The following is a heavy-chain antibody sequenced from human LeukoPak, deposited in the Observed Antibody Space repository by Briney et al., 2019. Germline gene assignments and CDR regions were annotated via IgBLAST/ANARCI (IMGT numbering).Heavy chain of an antibody. CDR2: ISSSGSTI. CDR3: ARGFARLNLYFDY. Sequence: KPGGSLRLSCAASGFTFSDYYMTWIRQAPGKGLEWIAYISSSGSTIYYADSVKGRFTISRDNAKNSLYLQMNSLRAEDTAVYYCARGFARLNLYFDYWGQGTLVTVSS. V-gene: IGHV3-11*04. D-gene: IGHD6-6*01. CDR1: GFTFSDYY. J-gene: IGHJ4*02.